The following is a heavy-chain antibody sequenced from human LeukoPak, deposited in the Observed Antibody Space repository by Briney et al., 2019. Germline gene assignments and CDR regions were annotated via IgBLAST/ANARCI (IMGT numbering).Heavy chain of an antibody. V-gene: IGHV4-59*01. J-gene: IGHJ3*02. CDR1: GGSISSYY. CDR2: IYYSGST. D-gene: IGHD3-3*01. Sequence: SETLSLTCTVSGGSISSYYWSWIRQPPGKGLEWIGYIYYSGSTNYNPSLKSRVTISVDTSKNKFSLKLSSVTAADTAVYYCARASRGDTYYDFWSGYGITPDDAFDIWGQGTMVTVSS. CDR3: ARASRGDTYYDFWSGYGITPDDAFDI.